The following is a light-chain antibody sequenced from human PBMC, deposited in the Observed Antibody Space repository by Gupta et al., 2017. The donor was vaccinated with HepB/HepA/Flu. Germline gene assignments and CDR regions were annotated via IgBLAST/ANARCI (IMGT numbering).Light chain of an antibody. J-gene: IGKJ1*01. CDR3: QQYDSSTWT. V-gene: IGKV3-20*01. CDR1: QSVSDSQ. Sequence: EAALTQSSGTQSLSPGERATLSCRTSQSVSDSQLAWYQQKPGEAPRLLIYAVSIRATGIPDRVSGSGSGTEFTLTISRLEPEDFAVYYCQQYDSSTWTFGRGTKVEIK. CDR2: AVS.